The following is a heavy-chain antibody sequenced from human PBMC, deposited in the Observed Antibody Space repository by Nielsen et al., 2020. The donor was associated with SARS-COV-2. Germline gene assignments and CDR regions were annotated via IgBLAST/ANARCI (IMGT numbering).Heavy chain of an antibody. Sequence: GESLKISCAASGFTFSSYGMHWVRQAPGKGLEWVAVISYDGSNKYYADSVKGRFTISRDNSKNTLYLQMNSLRAEDTAVYYCAKEGDGYCSGGSCNGMDVWGQVTTVTVSS. D-gene: IGHD2-15*01. CDR2: ISYDGSNK. CDR3: AKEGDGYCSGGSCNGMDV. CDR1: GFTFSSYG. V-gene: IGHV3-30*18. J-gene: IGHJ6*02.